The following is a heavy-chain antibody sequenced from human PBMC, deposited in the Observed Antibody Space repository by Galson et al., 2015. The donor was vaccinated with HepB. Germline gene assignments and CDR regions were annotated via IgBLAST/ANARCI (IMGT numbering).Heavy chain of an antibody. J-gene: IGHJ3*01. D-gene: IGHD1/OR15-1a*01. CDR2: INRNAGTT. CDR3: ARGEHSFDF. CDR1: GYTFINYY. V-gene: IGHV1-46*01. Sequence: SVKVSCKASGYTFINYYMHWVRQAPGQGLEWMGVINRNAGTTSYAQKFQGRVTMSRDTSTNTVYMELSSLTLDDTAVYYCARGEHSFDFWGRGTMVTVSS.